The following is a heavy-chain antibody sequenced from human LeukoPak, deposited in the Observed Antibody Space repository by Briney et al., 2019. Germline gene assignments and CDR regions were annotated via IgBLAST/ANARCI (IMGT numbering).Heavy chain of an antibody. CDR3: AKDQTGRYFDWFPPGDY. CDR1: GFTFSSYA. Sequence: TGGSLRLSCAASGFTFSSYAMSWVRQAPGKGLEWVSAISGSGGSTYYADSVKGRFTISRDNSKNTLYLQMNSLRAEDTAVYYCAKDQTGRYFDWFPPGDYWGQGTLVTVSS. J-gene: IGHJ4*02. D-gene: IGHD3-9*01. V-gene: IGHV3-23*01. CDR2: ISGSGGST.